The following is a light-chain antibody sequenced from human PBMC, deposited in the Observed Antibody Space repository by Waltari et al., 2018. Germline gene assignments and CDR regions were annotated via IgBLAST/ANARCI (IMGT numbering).Light chain of an antibody. Sequence: EIVLTQSPATLSLSPGERATLSCRASQSVSSSLAWYQQKPGQAPRLLIYGESSRATGIPDMFSCSGSGTDFTLTISSLVPEDFAVYYCQQYSNWPYSFGQGTKVEIK. CDR2: GES. CDR1: QSVSSS. CDR3: QQYSNWPYS. V-gene: IGKV3-15*01. J-gene: IGKJ2*03.